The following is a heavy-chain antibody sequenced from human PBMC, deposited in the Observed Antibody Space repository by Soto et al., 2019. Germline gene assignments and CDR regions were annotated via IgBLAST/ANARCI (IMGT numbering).Heavy chain of an antibody. Sequence: QVQLVQSGAEVKKPGASVKVSCKASGYTFTSYYMHWVRQAPGQGLEWMGIINPSGGSTSYAQKFQGRVTMTRDTSTSTVYMEMSSLRSEDTAVYYCARSDIVVVVAATPGDYWGQGTLVTVSS. V-gene: IGHV1-46*01. D-gene: IGHD2-15*01. CDR3: ARSDIVVVVAATPGDY. CDR1: GYTFTSYY. CDR2: INPSGGST. J-gene: IGHJ4*02.